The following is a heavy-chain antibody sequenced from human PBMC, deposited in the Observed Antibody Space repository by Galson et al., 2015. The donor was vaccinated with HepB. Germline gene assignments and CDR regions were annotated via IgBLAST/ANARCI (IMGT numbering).Heavy chain of an antibody. V-gene: IGHV3-7*03. CDR1: GFTFSNSW. J-gene: IGHJ6*02. Sequence: SLRLSCAASGFTFSNSWMIWVRQAPGKGLEWVASIKQDGSEKYYLDSVKGRFTISRVNARNSLYLQMNNLRAEDTAVYCCTRVDGTSYYYYYGMDVWGQGTTVTVSS. CDR3: TRVDGTSYYYYYGMDV. D-gene: IGHD5-24*01. CDR2: IKQDGSEK.